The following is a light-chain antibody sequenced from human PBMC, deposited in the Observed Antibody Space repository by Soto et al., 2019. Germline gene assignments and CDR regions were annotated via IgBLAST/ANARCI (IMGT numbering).Light chain of an antibody. V-gene: IGKV1-5*01. Sequence: DIQMTQSPSTLSSSVGDRVTIACRASQSISNLLAWYQQRPGKAPQLVIYDASTWLRGVPSTFSGSGFGTEFTLTISSLHADEFATYYCQQFNRYSSCTVGQGTKVEL. CDR3: QQFNRYSSCT. CDR2: DAS. CDR1: QSISNL. J-gene: IGKJ1*01.